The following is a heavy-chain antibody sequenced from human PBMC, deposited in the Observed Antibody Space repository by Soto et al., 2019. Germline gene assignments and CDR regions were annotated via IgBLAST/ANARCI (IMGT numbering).Heavy chain of an antibody. CDR1: GASISIGTDY. J-gene: IGHJ4*01. CDR2: IHYSGNT. Sequence: SETLSLTCTVSGASISIGTDYWGWIRQPPGKGLEWIGNIHYSGNTYSNPSLKSRVTISVDTSNNQLSLKLRSVTAADTAVYYCARHDGFSSGWIFDYWGHGTLVTVSS. V-gene: IGHV4-39*01. D-gene: IGHD6-19*01. CDR3: ARHDGFSSGWIFDY.